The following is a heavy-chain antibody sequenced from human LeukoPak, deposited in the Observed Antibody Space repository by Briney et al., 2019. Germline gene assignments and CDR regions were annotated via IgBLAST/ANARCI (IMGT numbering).Heavy chain of an antibody. CDR3: AVITMVRGVKVSWFDP. Sequence: ASVKVSCKASGYTFTGYYMHWVRQAPGQGLEWMGWINPNSGGTNYAQKFQGGVTMTRDTSISTAYMELSRLRSDDTAVYYCAVITMVRGVKVSWFDPWGQGTLVTVSS. J-gene: IGHJ5*02. V-gene: IGHV1-2*02. D-gene: IGHD3-10*01. CDR1: GYTFTGYY. CDR2: INPNSGGT.